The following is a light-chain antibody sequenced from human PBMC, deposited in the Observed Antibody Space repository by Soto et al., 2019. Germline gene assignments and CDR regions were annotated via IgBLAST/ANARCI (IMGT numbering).Light chain of an antibody. CDR1: QSVSSY. J-gene: IGKJ1*01. CDR2: DAS. V-gene: IGKV3-11*02. CDR3: QQPRT. Sequence: EIVLTQSPATLSLSTEERATLSCRASQSVSSYLAWYQQKPGQALRLLIYDASNRATRIPARFSGSGSGRDLPLTISSLEPEDFAVYYCQQPRTFGQGTKVEIK.